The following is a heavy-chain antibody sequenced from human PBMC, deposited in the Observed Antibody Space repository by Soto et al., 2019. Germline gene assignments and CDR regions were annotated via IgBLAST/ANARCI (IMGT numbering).Heavy chain of an antibody. V-gene: IGHV1-8*01. CDR3: ARTLYGDNVDY. CDR2: MNPNSGNT. Sequence: QVQLVQSGAEVKKPGASVKVSCKASGYTFTSYDINWVRQATGQGLEWMGWMNPNSGNTGYAQKFQGRVTMPRNTSLGTAYMEMRSLRSEDTAVYYCARTLYGDNVDYWGQGTLVTVSS. J-gene: IGHJ4*02. CDR1: GYTFTSYD. D-gene: IGHD4-17*01.